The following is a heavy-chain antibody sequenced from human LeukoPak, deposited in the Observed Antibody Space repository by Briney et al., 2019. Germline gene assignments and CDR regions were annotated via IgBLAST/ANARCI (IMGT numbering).Heavy chain of an antibody. CDR1: GGSFSGYY. J-gene: IGHJ4*02. V-gene: IGHV4-34*01. D-gene: IGHD6-6*01. CDR3: ARVQYSSSVDY. CDR2: INHSGST. Sequence: PSETLSLTCAVYGGSFSGYYWSWIRQPPGKGLEWIGEINHSGSTNYNPSLKSRVTISVDTSKNQFSLKLSPVTAADTAVYYCARVQYSSSVDYWGQGTLVTVSS.